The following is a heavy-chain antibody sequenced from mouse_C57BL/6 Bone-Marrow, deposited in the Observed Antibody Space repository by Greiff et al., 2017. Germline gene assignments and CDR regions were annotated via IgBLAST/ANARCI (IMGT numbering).Heavy chain of an antibody. D-gene: IGHD2-4*01. CDR1: GFTFSSYG. CDR3: ARHGGLRQLDY. V-gene: IGHV5-6*01. J-gene: IGHJ2*01. CDR2: ISSGGSYT. Sequence: EVQLVESGGDLVKPGGSLKLSCAASGFTFSSYGLSWVRQTPDKRLEWVATISSGGSYTYSPDSVKGRFTISRDNAKNTLYLQMSSLKSEDTAMYYCARHGGLRQLDYWGQGTTLTVSS.